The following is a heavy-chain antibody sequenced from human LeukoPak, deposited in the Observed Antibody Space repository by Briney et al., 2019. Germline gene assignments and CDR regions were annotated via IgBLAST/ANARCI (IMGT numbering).Heavy chain of an antibody. V-gene: IGHV1-2*02. Sequence: ASVKVSCKASGYTFTGYYMHWVRQAPGQGLEWMGWINPNSGGTNYAQKFQGRVTMTRDTSISTAYMELSRLRPDDTAVYYCAISYYYDSSGYYPLPWDYWGQGTLVTVSS. CDR3: AISYYYDSSGYYPLPWDY. J-gene: IGHJ4*02. CDR1: GYTFTGYY. CDR2: INPNSGGT. D-gene: IGHD3-22*01.